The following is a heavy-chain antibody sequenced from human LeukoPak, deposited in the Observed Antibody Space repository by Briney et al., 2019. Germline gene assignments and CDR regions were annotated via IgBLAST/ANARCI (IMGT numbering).Heavy chain of an antibody. J-gene: IGHJ3*02. CDR2: ISNSGGT. CDR3: VRLQPNSGQWAFDI. Sequence: SETLSLTCTVSGGSISSYYWSWIRQPPGEGLEWIGYISNSGGTKYNPSLKSRGTISVDASKNQLSLKLSSVTAVDTAVYHCVRLQPNSGQWAFDIWGQGTMVTVSS. V-gene: IGHV4-59*01. CDR1: GGSISSYY. D-gene: IGHD1-1*01.